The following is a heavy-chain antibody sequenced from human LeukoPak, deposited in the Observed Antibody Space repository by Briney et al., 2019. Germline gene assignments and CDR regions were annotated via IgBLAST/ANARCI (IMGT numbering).Heavy chain of an antibody. CDR3: ARDGDIVATFFDY. J-gene: IGHJ4*02. CDR2: IWYDGSDK. V-gene: IGHV3-33*01. D-gene: IGHD5-12*01. CDR1: GFTFSAYG. Sequence: GGSLRLSCATSGFTFSAYGMHWVRQAPGKGLEWVAVIWYDGSDKYYADSVKGRFTISRDNSKNTLYLQMNSLRAEDTAVYYCARDGDIVATFFDYWGQGTLVTVSS.